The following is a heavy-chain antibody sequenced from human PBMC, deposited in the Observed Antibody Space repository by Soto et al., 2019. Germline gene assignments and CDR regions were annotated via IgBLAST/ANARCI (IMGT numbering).Heavy chain of an antibody. J-gene: IGHJ6*02. Sequence: GGSLRLSCAASGFTVSSYGMHWVRQAPGKGLEWVAVIWYDGSNKYYADSVKGRFTISRDNSKNTLYLQMNSLRAEDTAVYYCARDGAYSSSYYYYYGMDVWGQGTTVTVSS. CDR1: GFTVSSYG. D-gene: IGHD6-13*01. CDR3: ARDGAYSSSYYYYYGMDV. CDR2: IWYDGSNK. V-gene: IGHV3-33*01.